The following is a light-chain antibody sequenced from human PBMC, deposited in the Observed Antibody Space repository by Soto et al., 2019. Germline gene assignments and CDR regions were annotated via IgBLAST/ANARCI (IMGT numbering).Light chain of an antibody. V-gene: IGKV3-15*01. J-gene: IGKJ2*01. CDR1: QSVSSK. Sequence: EIVLTQYPGTLSLSPGERATLSCRASQSVSSKLAWFQQKPGQAPSLLIYGVSTRATGVPVRFSGSGSGTEFTLTINSLQSEDFAVYYCQQYNNWPHTFGQGTKVDIK. CDR3: QQYNNWPHT. CDR2: GVS.